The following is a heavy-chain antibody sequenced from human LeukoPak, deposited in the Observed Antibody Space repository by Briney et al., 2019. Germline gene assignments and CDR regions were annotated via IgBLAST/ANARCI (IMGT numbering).Heavy chain of an antibody. V-gene: IGHV1-8*01. D-gene: IGHD3-22*01. J-gene: IGHJ5*02. CDR1: GYTFTSYD. CDR3: ARGPTTDSRFDP. CDR2: MNPNSGNT. Sequence: ASVKVSCKASGYTFTSYDINWVRQATGQGLEWMGWMNPNSGNTGYAQKFQGRVTMTRNTSISTAYVELSSLRSEDTAVYYCARGPTTDSRFDPWGQGTLVTVSS.